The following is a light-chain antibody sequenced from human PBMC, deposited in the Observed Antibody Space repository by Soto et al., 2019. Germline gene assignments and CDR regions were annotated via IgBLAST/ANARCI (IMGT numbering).Light chain of an antibody. J-gene: IGKJ4*01. CDR1: QSVSSSY. Sequence: EIVLTQSPGTLSLSPGERATLSCRASQSVSSSYLAWYQQKPGQAPRLLIYGASSRATGIPDSLSGSGSGTDFPLTISRLEPEDFAVYYCQQYGSSPHFGGGT. CDR3: QQYGSSPH. CDR2: GAS. V-gene: IGKV3-20*01.